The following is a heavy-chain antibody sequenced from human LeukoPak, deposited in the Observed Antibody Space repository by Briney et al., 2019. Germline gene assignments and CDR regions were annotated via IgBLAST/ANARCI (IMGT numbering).Heavy chain of an antibody. V-gene: IGHV3-23*01. CDR3: ARGNAGVDTNWYFNL. J-gene: IGHJ2*01. CDR1: GFTFSTYA. CDR2: LTGGGGGT. D-gene: IGHD3-10*01. Sequence: PGGSLRLSCADSGFTFSTYAMSWVRQAPGKGLEWVSGLTGGGGGTSYADAVKGRFTISRDNSKNTLYLKMNSLRDEDTAVYYCARGNAGVDTNWYFNLWGRGTLVTVSS.